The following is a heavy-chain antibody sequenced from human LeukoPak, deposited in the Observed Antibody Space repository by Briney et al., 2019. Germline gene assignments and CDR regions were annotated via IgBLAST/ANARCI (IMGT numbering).Heavy chain of an antibody. J-gene: IGHJ4*02. CDR2: IYSCGST. D-gene: IGHD1-7*01. CDR3: AGGIGNYDGRLDY. V-gene: IGHV4-61*02. CDR1: GASVSRGSYY. Sequence: SDTLSLTCTVSGASVSRGSYYWNWIRQPAGKGLEWIGRIYSCGSTNYNPSLKSRFPITLDTSQNRFALKLSSVTAPDTALYCCAGGIGNYDGRLDYWGQGTLVTVSA.